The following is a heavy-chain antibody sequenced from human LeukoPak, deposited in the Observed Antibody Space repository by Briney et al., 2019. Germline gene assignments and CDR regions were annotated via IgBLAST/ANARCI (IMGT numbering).Heavy chain of an antibody. CDR1: GFTFSSYA. Sequence: GGSLRLSCAASGFTFSSYAMSWVRQAPGKGLEWVSAISGSGGSTYYADSVKGRFTISRDNSKNTLYLQVNSLRAEDTAVYYCAKEYDSSGVGYYYGMDVWGQGTTVTASS. J-gene: IGHJ6*02. D-gene: IGHD3-22*01. CDR2: ISGSGGST. CDR3: AKEYDSSGVGYYYGMDV. V-gene: IGHV3-23*01.